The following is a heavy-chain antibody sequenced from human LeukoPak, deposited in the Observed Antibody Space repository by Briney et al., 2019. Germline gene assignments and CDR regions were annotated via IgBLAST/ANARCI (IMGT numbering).Heavy chain of an antibody. D-gene: IGHD3-10*01. Sequence: GASVKVSCKASGYTFTGYYMHWVRQAPGQGLERMGWINPNSGGTNYAQKFQGRVTMTRDTSISTAYMELSRLRSDDTAVYYCAREPKRITMVRGAAGWFDPWGQGTLVTVSS. CDR2: INPNSGGT. CDR3: AREPKRITMVRGAAGWFDP. CDR1: GYTFTGYY. J-gene: IGHJ5*02. V-gene: IGHV1-2*02.